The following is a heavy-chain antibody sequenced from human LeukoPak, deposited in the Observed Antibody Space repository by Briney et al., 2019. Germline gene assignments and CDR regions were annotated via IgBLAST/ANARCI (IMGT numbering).Heavy chain of an antibody. CDR3: ARSRGALYYFDY. CDR1: GFTFSSYA. Sequence: PGGSLRLSCAASGFTFSSYAMSWVRQAPGKGLEWVANIKQDGSEKYYVDSVKGRFTISRDNAKNSLYLQMNSLRAEDTAVYYCARSRGALYYFDYWGQGTLVTVSS. CDR2: IKQDGSEK. D-gene: IGHD3-10*01. J-gene: IGHJ4*02. V-gene: IGHV3-7*01.